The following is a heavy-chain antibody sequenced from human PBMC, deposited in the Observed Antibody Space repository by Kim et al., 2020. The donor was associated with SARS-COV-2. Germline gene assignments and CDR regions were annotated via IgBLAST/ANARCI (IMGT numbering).Heavy chain of an antibody. D-gene: IGHD1-26*01. CDR3: ARLRNSGSDRAY. J-gene: IGHJ4*02. Sequence: SETLSLTCTVSGGSISSSSYYWGWIRQPPGKGLEWIGSIYYSGSTYYNPARKSRVTISVDTSKNQFSLKLSSVTAADTAVYYCARLRNSGSDRAYWGQGTLVTVSS. CDR1: GGSISSSSYY. V-gene: IGHV4-39*01. CDR2: IYYSGST.